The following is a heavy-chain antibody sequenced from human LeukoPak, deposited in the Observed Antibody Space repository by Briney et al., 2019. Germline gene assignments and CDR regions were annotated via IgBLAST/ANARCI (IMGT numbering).Heavy chain of an antibody. J-gene: IGHJ6*02. Sequence: ASVKVSCKASGYTFTSYGISWVRQAPGQGLEWMGWISAYNGNTNYAQKLQGRVTMTTDTSTSTAYMGLRSLRSDDTAVYYCARDSVVRGVNPPDVWGQGTTVTVSS. CDR1: GYTFTSYG. CDR2: ISAYNGNT. CDR3: ARDSVVRGVNPPDV. D-gene: IGHD3-10*01. V-gene: IGHV1-18*01.